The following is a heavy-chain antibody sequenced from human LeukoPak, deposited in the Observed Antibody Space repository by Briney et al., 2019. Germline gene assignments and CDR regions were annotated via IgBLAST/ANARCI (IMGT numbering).Heavy chain of an antibody. V-gene: IGHV3-48*03. CDR1: GFTFSSYE. CDR3: ARTLIYAFDI. D-gene: IGHD2/OR15-2a*01. Sequence: PGGSLRLSCAASGFTFSSYEMNWVRQAPGKGLEWVSYISSSGSTIYCADSVKGRFTISRDNAKNSLYLQMNSLRAEDTAVYYCARTLIYAFDIWGQGTMVTVSS. CDR2: ISSSGSTI. J-gene: IGHJ3*02.